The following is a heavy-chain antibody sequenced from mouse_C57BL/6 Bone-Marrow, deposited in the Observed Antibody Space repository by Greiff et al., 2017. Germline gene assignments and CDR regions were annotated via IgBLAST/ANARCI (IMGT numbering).Heavy chain of an antibody. CDR3: ARGDYRAY. J-gene: IGHJ3*01. CDR2: ISDGGSYT. V-gene: IGHV5-4*01. D-gene: IGHD2-13*01. Sequence: EVQGVESGGGLVKPGGSLKLSCAASGFTFSSYAMSWVRQTPEKRLEWVATISDGGSYTYYPDNVKGRVTISRDNAKNNLYLQMSHLKSEDTAMYYCARGDYRAYWGQGTLVTVSA. CDR1: GFTFSSYA.